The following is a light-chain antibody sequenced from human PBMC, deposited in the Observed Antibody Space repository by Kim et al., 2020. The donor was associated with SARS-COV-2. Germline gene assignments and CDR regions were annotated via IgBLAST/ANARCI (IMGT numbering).Light chain of an antibody. V-gene: IGLV2-14*03. Sequence: QSALTQPASVSGSPGKSVTISCTGTGSDVGGYNYVSWYQVHPGKAPQLIIYDVTERPSGVSHRFSGSKSGNTASLTVSGLQAEDEADYHCSSYTRGDSWVFGGGTQLTVL. CDR3: SSYTRGDSWV. J-gene: IGLJ3*02. CDR2: DVT. CDR1: GSDVGGYNY.